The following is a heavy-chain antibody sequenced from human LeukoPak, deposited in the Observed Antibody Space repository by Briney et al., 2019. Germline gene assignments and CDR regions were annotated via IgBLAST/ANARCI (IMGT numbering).Heavy chain of an antibody. D-gene: IGHD2-2*01. J-gene: IGHJ3*02. V-gene: IGHV1-2*02. CDR3: ARDLGYCSSTSCPFGAFDI. Sequence: ASVKVSCKASGYTFTGYYMHWVRQAPGQGLEWMGWINPNSGGTNYAQEFQGRVTMTRDTSISTAYMELSRLSSVTAADTAVYYCARDLGYCSSTSCPFGAFDIWGQGTMVTVSS. CDR2: INPNSGGT. CDR1: GYTFTGYY.